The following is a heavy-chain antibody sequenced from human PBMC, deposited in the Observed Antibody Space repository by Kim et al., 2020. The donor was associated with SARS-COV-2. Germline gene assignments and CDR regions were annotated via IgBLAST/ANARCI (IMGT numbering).Heavy chain of an antibody. J-gene: IGHJ4*02. CDR3: ARDLGTL. CDR1: GYTFTSYH. CDR2: INPNGGS. Sequence: ASVKVSCRASGYTFTSYHIHWVRQAPGQGLEWMGRINPNGGSDFAQTFQGRVTMTTDISISTVFMQLTRVTSDDTAVYYCARDLGTLWGQGTLVAVSS. V-gene: IGHV1-2*06. D-gene: IGHD7-27*01.